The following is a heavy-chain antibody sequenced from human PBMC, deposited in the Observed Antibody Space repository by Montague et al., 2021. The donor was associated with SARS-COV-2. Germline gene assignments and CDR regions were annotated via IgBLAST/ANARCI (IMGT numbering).Heavy chain of an antibody. J-gene: IGHJ4*02. D-gene: IGHD2-2*01. CDR1: GFTFSSSV. Sequence: SLRLSCAASGFTFSSSVMSWVRQAPGKGLEWVSTISGGGVSTYYADSVKGRFTISRDNSKNTLYLQMNSLRAEDTAVYYCARAPPISAVSSPRRNQFFFDSWGQGTLVTVSS. CDR2: ISGGGVST. V-gene: IGHV3-23*01. CDR3: ARAPPISAVSSPRRNQFFFDS.